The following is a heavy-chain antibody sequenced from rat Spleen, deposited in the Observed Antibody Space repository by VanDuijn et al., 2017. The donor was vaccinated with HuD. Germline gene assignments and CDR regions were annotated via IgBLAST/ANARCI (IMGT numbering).Heavy chain of an antibody. CDR1: GFTFSNYD. D-gene: IGHD4-2*01. Sequence: EVQLVESGGGLVQPGRSLKLSCAASGFTFSNYDMAWVRQAPTKGLEWVASISPSGTVTYYRDSVKGRFTVSRDNAKSTLYLQMDSLRSEDTATYYCTREDWVLDVWGQGASVTVSS. CDR2: ISPSGTVT. V-gene: IGHV5-27*01. CDR3: TREDWVLDV. J-gene: IGHJ4*01.